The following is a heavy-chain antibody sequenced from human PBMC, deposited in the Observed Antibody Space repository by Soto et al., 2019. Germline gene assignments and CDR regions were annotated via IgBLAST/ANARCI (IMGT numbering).Heavy chain of an antibody. J-gene: IGHJ4*02. V-gene: IGHV1-8*02. CDR3: ARERTVAGNDY. CDR2: MNPNSGNT. Sequence: ASVKVSCKASGYTFNTYGFSWVRQAPGQGLEWMGWMNPNSGNTGYAQTFQGRVTMTRNTSITTAYMELRSLRSEDTAVYYCARERTVAGNDYWGQGTLVTVSS. D-gene: IGHD6-19*01. CDR1: GYTFNTYG.